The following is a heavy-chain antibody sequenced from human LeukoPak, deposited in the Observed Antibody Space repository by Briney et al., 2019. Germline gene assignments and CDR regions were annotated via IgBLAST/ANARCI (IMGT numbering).Heavy chain of an antibody. CDR2: IKQDGSEK. D-gene: IGHD1-26*01. J-gene: IGHJ4*02. CDR1: GFTFSSYW. CDR3: AKDRSGSYYYFDY. V-gene: IGHV3-7*01. Sequence: GGSLRLSCAASGFTFSSYWMSWVRQAPGKGLEWVANIKQDGSEKYYVDSVKGRFTISRDNSKNTLYLQMNSLRAEDTAVYYCAKDRSGSYYYFDYWGQGTLVTVSS.